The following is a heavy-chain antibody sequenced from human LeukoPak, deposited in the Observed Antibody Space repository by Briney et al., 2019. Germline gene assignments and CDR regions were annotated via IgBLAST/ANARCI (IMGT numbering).Heavy chain of an antibody. CDR2: ISSSSSYT. CDR1: GFTFSDYY. Sequence: GGSLRLSCAASGFTFSDYYMSWIRQAPGKGLEWVSYISSSSSYTNYADSVKGRFTISRDNAKNSLYLQMNSLRAEDTAVYYCARAQVDYNNGPGSQGYYSYGMDVWGQGTTVTVSS. J-gene: IGHJ6*02. D-gene: IGHD4-11*01. CDR3: ARAQVDYNNGPGSQGYYSYGMDV. V-gene: IGHV3-11*05.